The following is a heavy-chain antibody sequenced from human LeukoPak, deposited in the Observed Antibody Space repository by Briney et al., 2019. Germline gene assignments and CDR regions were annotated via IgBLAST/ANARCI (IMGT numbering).Heavy chain of an antibody. V-gene: IGHV3-48*02. CDR2: ICDSGSSL. CDR3: ARGPLGWSDY. CDR1: GFTVSNYN. J-gene: IGHJ4*02. D-gene: IGHD1-26*01. Sequence: GGSLRLSCAASGFTVSNYNMNWVRQAPGKGLEWVSFICDSGSSLYYADSVKGRFTISRDTAKNSVSLHMNSLRDEDTAVYYCARGPLGWSDYWGQGILVTVSS.